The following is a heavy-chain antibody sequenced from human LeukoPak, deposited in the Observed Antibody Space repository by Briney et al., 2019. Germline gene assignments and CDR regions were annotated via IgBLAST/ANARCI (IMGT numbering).Heavy chain of an antibody. V-gene: IGHV4-59*12. CDR2: IYYSGSS. CDR3: ARDTVDDILTGYYRSFDY. J-gene: IGHJ4*02. Sequence: SETLSLTCTVSGGSISSYYWSWIRQPPGKGLEWIGYIYYSGSSNYNPSLKSRVIISGDTSKNQFSLKLSSVTAADTAVYYCARDTVDDILTGYYRSFDYWGQGTLVTVSS. CDR1: GGSISSYY. D-gene: IGHD3-9*01.